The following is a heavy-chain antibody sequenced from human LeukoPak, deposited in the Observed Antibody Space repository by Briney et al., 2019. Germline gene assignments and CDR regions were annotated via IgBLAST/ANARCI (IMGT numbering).Heavy chain of an antibody. CDR3: ARAGEDSTGHYDVFHI. CDR1: GFTFSEYY. D-gene: IGHD3-22*01. V-gene: IGHV1-2*02. Sequence: ASVRVSCKAPGFTFSEYYIHWVRQAPGQGPEWMGWINPKTGDTDSAQKFQGRVTLTSDSSIGTASMDLSGQTSADTAMYYCARAGEDSTGHYDVFHIWGQGTMVTVSS. J-gene: IGHJ3*02. CDR2: INPKTGDT.